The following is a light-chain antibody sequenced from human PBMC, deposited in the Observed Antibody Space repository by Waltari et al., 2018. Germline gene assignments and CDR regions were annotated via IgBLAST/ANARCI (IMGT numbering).Light chain of an antibody. CDR1: SSNFGAAYD. V-gene: IGLV1-40*01. CDR3: QSYDSSLSGSA. Sequence: SVLTPPPSVSGAPGQRVTISCTGSSSNFGAAYDVQWYQHLPGTAPKLLIYATTNRPSGVPDRFSGSKSVTSAALSSTGLQSEDEADYYCQSYDSSLSGSAFVGGTKLTVL. CDR2: ATT. J-gene: IGLJ2*01.